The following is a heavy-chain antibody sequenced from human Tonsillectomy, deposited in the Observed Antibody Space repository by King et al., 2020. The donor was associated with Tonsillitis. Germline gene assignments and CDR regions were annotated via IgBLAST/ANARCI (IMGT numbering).Heavy chain of an antibody. CDR2: ISANGGST. J-gene: IGHJ4*02. Sequence: VQLVESGGGLVQPGGSLRLSCAASGLTLSSNAMTWVRQAPGKGLEWVSSISANGGSTYYADSVKGRFTISRENSKNTLYLQMNSLRAEDTAIYFCAKHPLAWLSNFDYWGQGTLVTVSS. V-gene: IGHV3-23*04. CDR3: AKHPLAWLSNFDY. CDR1: GLTLSSNA. D-gene: IGHD3-9*01.